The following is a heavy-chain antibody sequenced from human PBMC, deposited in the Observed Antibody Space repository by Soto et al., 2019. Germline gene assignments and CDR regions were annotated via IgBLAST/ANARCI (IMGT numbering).Heavy chain of an antibody. V-gene: IGHV4-34*01. CDR3: AALGVRGVKPFDY. D-gene: IGHD3-10*01. J-gene: IGHJ4*02. CDR2: INHSGST. Sequence: LSLTCAVYGGSFSGYYWSWIRQPPGKGLEWIGEINHSGSTNYNPSLKSRVTISVDTSKNQFSLKLSSVTAADTAVYYCAALGVRGVKPFDYWGQGTLVTVSS. CDR1: GGSFSGYY.